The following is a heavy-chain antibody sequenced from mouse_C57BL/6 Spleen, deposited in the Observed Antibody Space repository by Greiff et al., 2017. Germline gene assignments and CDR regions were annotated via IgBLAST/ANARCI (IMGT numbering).Heavy chain of an antibody. V-gene: IGHV14-3*01. D-gene: IGHD1-1*01. CDR2: IDPANGNT. CDR1: GFNIKNTY. Sequence: EVQLVESVAELVRPGASVKLSCTASGFNIKNTYMHWVKQRPEQGLEWIGRIDPANGNTKYAPKFQGKATITADTSSNTAYLQLSSLTSEDTAVYYCARDYGSGYDSMDYWGQGTSVTVSS. CDR3: ARDYGSGYDSMDY. J-gene: IGHJ4*01.